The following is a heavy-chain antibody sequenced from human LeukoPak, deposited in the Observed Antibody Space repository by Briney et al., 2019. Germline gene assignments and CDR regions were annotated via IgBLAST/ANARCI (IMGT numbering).Heavy chain of an antibody. J-gene: IGHJ4*02. D-gene: IGHD3-22*01. CDR1: GFTFSSYS. V-gene: IGHV3-48*01. CDR3: AKDSYYYDSSGQTANYFDY. Sequence: GGSLRLSCAASGFTFSSYSMNWVRQAPGKGLEWVSYTSSSSSTIYYADSVKGRFTISRDNSKNSLYLQMNSLRAEDTAVYYCAKDSYYYDSSGQTANYFDYWGQGTLVTVSS. CDR2: TSSSSSTI.